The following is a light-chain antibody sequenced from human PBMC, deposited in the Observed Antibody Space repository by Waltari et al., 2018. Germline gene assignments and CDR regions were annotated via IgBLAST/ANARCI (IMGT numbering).Light chain of an antibody. CDR3: QSADSNSTSVV. CDR1: ALPKQY. CDR2: RDT. Sequence: SYKLTQAPSVSVSPGQTARITCSGDALPKQYAYWYQQKPGQAPVLVIYRDTERPSGIPERVSGSSSGTTVTLTISGVQAEDEADYYCQSADSNSTSVVFGGGTKLTVL. V-gene: IGLV3-25*03. J-gene: IGLJ3*02.